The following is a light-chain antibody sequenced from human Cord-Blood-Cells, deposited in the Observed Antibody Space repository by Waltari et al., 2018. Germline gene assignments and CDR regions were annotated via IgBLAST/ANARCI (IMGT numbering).Light chain of an antibody. J-gene: IGLJ3*02. CDR3: AAWDDSLSGWV. Sequence: QSVLTQPPSASGTPGQRVTISCSGSSPNTGSNYVSWYQQLPGTAPNLLIYRNNQRPSGVPDRFSGSKSGTSASLAISGLRSEDEADYYCAAWDDSLSGWVFGGGTKLTVL. CDR2: RNN. V-gene: IGLV1-47*01. CDR1: SPNTGSNY.